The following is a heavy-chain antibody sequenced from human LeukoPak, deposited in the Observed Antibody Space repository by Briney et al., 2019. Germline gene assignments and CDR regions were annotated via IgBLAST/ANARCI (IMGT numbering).Heavy chain of an antibody. V-gene: IGHV1-69*13. CDR3: SYCSGGSCYSEYFQH. D-gene: IGHD2-15*01. CDR2: IIPIFGTA. Sequence: SVKVSCKASGGTFSSYAISWVRQALGQGLEWMGGIIPIFGTANYAQKFQGRVTITADESTSTAYMELSSLRSEDTAVYYCSYCSGGSCYSEYFQHWGQGTLVTVSS. J-gene: IGHJ1*01. CDR1: GGTFSSYA.